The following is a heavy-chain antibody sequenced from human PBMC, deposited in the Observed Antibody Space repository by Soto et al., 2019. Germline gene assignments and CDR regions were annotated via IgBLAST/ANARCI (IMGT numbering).Heavy chain of an antibody. CDR1: GGSISSGGYY. J-gene: IGHJ4*02. V-gene: IGHV4-31*03. Sequence: PSETLSLTCTVSGGSISSGGYYWSWIRQHPGKGLEWIGYIYYSGSTYYNPSLKSRVTISVDTSKNQFSLKLSSVTAADTAVYYCARDRSEMATDYWGQGTLVTVSS. D-gene: IGHD5-12*01. CDR3: ARDRSEMATDY. CDR2: IYYSGST.